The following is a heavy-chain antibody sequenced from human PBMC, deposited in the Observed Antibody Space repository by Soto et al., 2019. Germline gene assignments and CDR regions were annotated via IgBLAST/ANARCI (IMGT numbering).Heavy chain of an antibody. Sequence: QVQLQQSGPGLVKPSGTLSLTCAVSGDSITTNKWWSWVRQPPGKGLEWIGEVYHTGLTNYNSSLKSRVTRSVDTSKNQFSLKLTSVTAADTAMYYCARDVAVPGESDRFDQWGQGTLVTVSS. J-gene: IGHJ4*02. CDR2: VYHTGLT. V-gene: IGHV4-4*02. CDR3: ARDVAVPGESDRFDQ. CDR1: GDSITTNKW. D-gene: IGHD6-19*01.